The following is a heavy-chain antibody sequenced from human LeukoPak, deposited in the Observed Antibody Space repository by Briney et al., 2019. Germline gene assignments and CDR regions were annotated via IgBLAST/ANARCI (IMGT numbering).Heavy chain of an antibody. CDR2: ISGSGGRT. J-gene: IGHJ6*03. CDR1: GFTFSSYA. V-gene: IGHV3-23*01. CDR3: AKDYYGSGSYYPTLSNYYMDV. D-gene: IGHD3-10*01. Sequence: GGSLRLSCAASGFTFSSYAMSWVCQAPGKGLEWVSNISGSGGRTYYADPVKGRFTISRDNSKNTLYLQMNSLRAEDTAVYYCAKDYYGSGSYYPTLSNYYMDVWGKGTTVTVSS.